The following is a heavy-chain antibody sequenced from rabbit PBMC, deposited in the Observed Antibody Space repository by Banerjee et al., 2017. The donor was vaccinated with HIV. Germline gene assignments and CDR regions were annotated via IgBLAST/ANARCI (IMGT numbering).Heavy chain of an antibody. V-gene: IGHV1S45*01. D-gene: IGHD4-1*01. J-gene: IGHJ4*01. CDR3: ARAYNSGWGGYFNL. CDR1: GFSLSNSYY. CDR2: IYTGSSGST. Sequence: QEQLVESGGDLVQPEGSLTLTCTASGFSLSNSYYMCWVRQAPGKGLEWIGCIYTGSSGSTYYASWAKGRFTISKTSSTTVTLQMTSLTAADTATYFCARAYNSGWGGYFNLWGPGTLVTVS.